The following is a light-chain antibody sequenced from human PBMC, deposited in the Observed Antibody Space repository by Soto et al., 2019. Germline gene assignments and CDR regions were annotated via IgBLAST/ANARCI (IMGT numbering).Light chain of an antibody. CDR1: QSGRTN. CDR2: GAS. J-gene: IGKJ2*01. Sequence: ETVMTQSPATLSVSPGQRVTLSCRASQSGRTNLVWYQQSPGQPPRLLIYGASDRVAGVPDRFSGSGSGTDFTLTISGLQSEDCAVYYCQHYNERPRTFGQGTKLEIK. CDR3: QHYNERPRT. V-gene: IGKV3-15*01.